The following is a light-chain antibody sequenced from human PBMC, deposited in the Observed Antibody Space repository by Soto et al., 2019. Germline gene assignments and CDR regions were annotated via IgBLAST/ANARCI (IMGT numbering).Light chain of an antibody. CDR1: SGSVSTAHN. CDR2: STT. V-gene: IGLV8-61*01. CDR3: ALFMGNGISV. Sequence: QTVVTQESSFSVSPGGTVTLTCGLISGSVSTAHNPNWYQQTPGQAPRTLIYSTTTRSSGVPDRFSGSILGNKAALTITGAQADDASDYYCALFMGNGISVFGTGTKLTVL. J-gene: IGLJ1*01.